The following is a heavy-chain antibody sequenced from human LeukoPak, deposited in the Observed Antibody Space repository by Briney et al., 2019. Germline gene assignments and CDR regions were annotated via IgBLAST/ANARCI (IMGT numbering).Heavy chain of an antibody. Sequence: GGSLRLSCAASGFTFSILAMNWVRQAPGKGLVWVSRINSDGSSTSYADSVKGRFTISRDNAKNTLYLQMNSLRAEDTAVYYCARDTDTVTTILDYWGQGTLVTVSS. J-gene: IGHJ4*02. D-gene: IGHD4-17*01. CDR3: ARDTDTVTTILDY. CDR1: GFTFSILA. CDR2: INSDGSST. V-gene: IGHV3-74*01.